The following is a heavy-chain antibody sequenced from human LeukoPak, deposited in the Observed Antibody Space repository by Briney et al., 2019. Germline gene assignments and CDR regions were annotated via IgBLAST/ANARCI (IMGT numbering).Heavy chain of an antibody. CDR1: GFTFRSYW. V-gene: IGHV3-7*01. Sequence: GGSLRLSCVASGFTFRSYWMTWVRQAPGKGLEWVANIKEDGGEIYYVDSVKGRFTISRDNAKNSLYLQMNSLRAEDTAVYFCARDPSSYYGLSYFDYWGQGTLVTVSS. CDR3: ARDPSSYYGLSYFDY. J-gene: IGHJ4*02. D-gene: IGHD3-22*01. CDR2: IKEDGGEI.